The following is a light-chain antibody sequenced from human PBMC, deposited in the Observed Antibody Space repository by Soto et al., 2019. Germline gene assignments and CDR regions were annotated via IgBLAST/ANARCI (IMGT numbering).Light chain of an antibody. Sequence: EIVLTQSPGTLSLSPGERATLSCGASQSVSSSYLAWDQQKPGQTPRLLIYGASGRATGIPDRFSGSGSGTDFTLTISRLEPEDFAVYYCQQYGSSPPVTFGHGTRLEIK. CDR3: QQYGSSPPVT. CDR2: GAS. V-gene: IGKV3-20*01. J-gene: IGKJ5*01. CDR1: QSVSSSY.